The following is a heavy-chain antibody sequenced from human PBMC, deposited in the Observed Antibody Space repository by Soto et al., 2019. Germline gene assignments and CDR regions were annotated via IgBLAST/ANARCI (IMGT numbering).Heavy chain of an antibody. V-gene: IGHV2-5*01. CDR3: AHRYDFWTVYYFLSYFDS. J-gene: IGHJ4*02. CDR2: LYWHDNT. Sequence: SGPTLVNPTQTLTLTCTVSGFSLSASGEGVGWIRQPTGKALEWLGVLYWHDNTRYTRYSPSLKNRLTITEDTSKNQVVLTLTNMDPVDTATYFFAHRYDFWTVYYFLSYFDSWGQGMQVTVSS. D-gene: IGHD3-3*01. CDR1: GFSLSASGEG.